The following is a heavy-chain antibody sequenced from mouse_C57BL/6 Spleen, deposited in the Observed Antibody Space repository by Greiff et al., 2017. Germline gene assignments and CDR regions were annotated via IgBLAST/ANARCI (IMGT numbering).Heavy chain of an antibody. CDR3: ARYYGSPNYYAMDY. V-gene: IGHV1-76*01. D-gene: IGHD1-1*01. CDR1: GYTFTDYY. CDR2: IYPGSGNT. Sequence: LVESGAELVRPGASVKLSCKASGYTFTDYYINWVKQRPGQGLEWIARIYPGSGNTYYNEKFKGKATLTAEKSSSTAYMQLSSLTSEDSAVYFCARYYGSPNYYAMDYWGQGTSVTVSS. J-gene: IGHJ4*01.